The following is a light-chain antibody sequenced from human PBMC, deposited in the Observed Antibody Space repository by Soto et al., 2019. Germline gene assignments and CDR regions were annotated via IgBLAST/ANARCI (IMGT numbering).Light chain of an antibody. J-gene: IGKJ1*01. V-gene: IGKV2-28*01. Sequence: ILMTQSPLSLPVTPGEPASISCRSSQSLLHSNGYNYLDRYLQKPGQSPQLLIYLGSNRASGVPDRFSGSGSGTDFTLKISRVEAEDVGVYYCMQALQTPPWTFGQGTKVDIK. CDR2: LGS. CDR1: QSLLHSNGYNY. CDR3: MQALQTPPWT.